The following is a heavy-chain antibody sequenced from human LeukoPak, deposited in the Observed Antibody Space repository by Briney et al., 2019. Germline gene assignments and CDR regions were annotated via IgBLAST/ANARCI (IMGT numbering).Heavy chain of an antibody. V-gene: IGHV3-23*01. CDR2: ISGSGGST. D-gene: IGHD2-15*01. CDR3: AKGYCSGGSCYEYYFDY. Sequence: GGSLRLSCAASGFTFSSYAMSWVRQAPGKGLEWVSAISGSGGSTYYADSVKGRFTISRDNSKNTLYLQMNSLRAEDTAVDYCAKGYCSGGSCYEYYFDYWGQGTLVTVSS. J-gene: IGHJ4*02. CDR1: GFTFSSYA.